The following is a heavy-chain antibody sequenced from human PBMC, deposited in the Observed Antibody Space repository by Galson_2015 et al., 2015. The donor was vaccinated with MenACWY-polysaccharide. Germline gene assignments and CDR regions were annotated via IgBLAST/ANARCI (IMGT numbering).Heavy chain of an antibody. V-gene: IGHV4-4*07. CDR2: GST. J-gene: IGHJ2*01. Sequence: GSTAYNPSFRSRVAMSVDLPRNKFSLRLVSVTASDTAIYFCARRSLDNWYFDLWGRGTLVIVSS. D-gene: IGHD1-1*01. CDR3: ARRSLDNWYFDL.